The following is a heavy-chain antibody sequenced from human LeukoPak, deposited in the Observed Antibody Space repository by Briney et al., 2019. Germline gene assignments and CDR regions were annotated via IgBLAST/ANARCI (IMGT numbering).Heavy chain of an antibody. CDR1: GYTFTGYY. CDR3: ARDHGSSWYEWFDP. J-gene: IGHJ5*02. V-gene: IGHV1-2*02. Sequence: ASVKVSCEASGYTFTGYYMHWVRQAPGQGLEWMGWINPNSGGTNYAQKFQGRVTMTRDTSISTAYMELSRLRSDDTAVYYCARDHGSSWYEWFDPWGQGTLVTVSS. CDR2: INPNSGGT. D-gene: IGHD6-13*01.